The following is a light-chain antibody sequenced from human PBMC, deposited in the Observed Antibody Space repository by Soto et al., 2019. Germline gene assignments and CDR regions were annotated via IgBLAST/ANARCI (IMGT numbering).Light chain of an antibody. CDR3: QPYRDFTQA. Sequence: EIVLTQSPGTLSLSPGERATLSCRASPSVRSNYLAWYQQKPGQAPRLLIYNSSTRATGIPDRFSGSGSGTDFTLSISSLEPDAFALDYCQPYRDFTQAFGQGTQVDIK. J-gene: IGKJ1*01. V-gene: IGKV3-20*01. CDR1: PSVRSNY. CDR2: NSS.